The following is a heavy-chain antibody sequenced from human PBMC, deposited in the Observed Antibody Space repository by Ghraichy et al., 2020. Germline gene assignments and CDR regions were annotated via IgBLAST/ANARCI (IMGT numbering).Heavy chain of an antibody. CDR2: IYYSGST. Sequence: SETLSLTCTVSGGSISSSSYYWGWIRQPPGKGLEWIGSIYYSGSTYYNPSLKSRVTISVDTSKNQFSLKLSSVTAADTAVYYCARVSGSSCSSTSCYPYYYYGMDVWGQGTTVTVSS. D-gene: IGHD2-2*01. J-gene: IGHJ6*02. CDR3: ARVSGSSCSSTSCYPYYYYGMDV. V-gene: IGHV4-39*01. CDR1: GGSISSSSYY.